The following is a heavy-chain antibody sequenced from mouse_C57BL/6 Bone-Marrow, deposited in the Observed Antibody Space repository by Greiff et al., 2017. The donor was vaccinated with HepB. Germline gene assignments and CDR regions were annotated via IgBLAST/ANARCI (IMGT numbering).Heavy chain of an antibody. J-gene: IGHJ4*01. D-gene: IGHD1-1*01. Sequence: DVMLVESGGGLVQPGGSLKLSCAASGFTFSDYGMAWVRQAPRKGPEWVAFISNLAYSIYYADTVTGRFTISRENAKNTRYLEMSSLRSEDTAMYYCARRGTVVSMDYWGQGTSVTVSS. CDR1: GFTFSDYG. CDR2: ISNLAYSI. CDR3: ARRGTVVSMDY. V-gene: IGHV5-15*04.